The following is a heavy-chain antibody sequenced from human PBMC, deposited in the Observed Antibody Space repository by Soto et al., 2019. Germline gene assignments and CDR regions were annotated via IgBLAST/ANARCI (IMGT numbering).Heavy chain of an antibody. CDR2: MYYSGSA. CDR3: AREYPVHSAYFDY. J-gene: IGHJ4*02. Sequence: PSATLPLTCTVSGASIGSYYWSWTRQPPGKGLEWIGYMYYSGSANYNPSLRSRVTISVDMSKNQFSLNLNSVTAADTAVYYCAREYPVHSAYFDYWGQGILVTVSS. D-gene: IGHD1-26*01. V-gene: IGHV4-59*01. CDR1: GASIGSYY.